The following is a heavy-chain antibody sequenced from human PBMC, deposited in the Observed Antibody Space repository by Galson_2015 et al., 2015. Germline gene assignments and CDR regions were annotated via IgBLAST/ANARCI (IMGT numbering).Heavy chain of an antibody. CDR2: ISSSSNMK. CDR3: TKGPGYGASDY. J-gene: IGHJ4*02. CDR1: GFTFSSYE. D-gene: IGHD5-12*01. Sequence: SLRLSCAASGFTFSSYEMNWVRQAPGKGLEWVSYISSSSNMKYYADSVKGRFTISRDNAKNSLNLQMSSLRAEDTAVYYCTKGPGYGASDYWGQGTLVTVSS. V-gene: IGHV3-48*03.